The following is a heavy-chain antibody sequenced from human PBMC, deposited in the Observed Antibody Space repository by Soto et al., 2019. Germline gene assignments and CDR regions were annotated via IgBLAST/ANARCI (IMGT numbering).Heavy chain of an antibody. J-gene: IGHJ4*02. CDR1: VFTFINYA. Sequence: GWSLRLSCASSVFTFINYAMTWVRQAPGKGLEWVSAISSGGTYTDYADSVKGRFTLSRDNSKNMVYLQMNSLRAEDTAVYHCAKESSGYNYGFYNYFDYWGQGTLVTVSS. D-gene: IGHD5-18*01. CDR3: AKESSGYNYGFYNYFDY. CDR2: ISSGGTYT. V-gene: IGHV3-23*01.